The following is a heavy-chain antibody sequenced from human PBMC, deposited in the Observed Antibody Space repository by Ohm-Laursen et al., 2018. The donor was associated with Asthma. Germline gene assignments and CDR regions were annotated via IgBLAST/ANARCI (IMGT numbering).Heavy chain of an antibody. CDR2: ISWNSGSI. J-gene: IGHJ5*02. V-gene: IGHV3-9*01. CDR1: GFSFHEYA. Sequence: SLRLSCAASGFSFHEYAMHWVRQSPGKGLEWVSGISWNSGSIGYADSVKGRFTISRDNAKNSLYLQMNSLRPEDTAFYYCAKLVGVTTAWGQGTLVTVS. D-gene: IGHD4-17*01. CDR3: AKLVGVTTA.